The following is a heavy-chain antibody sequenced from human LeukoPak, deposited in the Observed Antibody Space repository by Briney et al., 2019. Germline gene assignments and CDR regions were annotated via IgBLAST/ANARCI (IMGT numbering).Heavy chain of an antibody. CDR3: ARQERGYDGSGHRAFDI. Sequence: SETLSLTCAVSSGSISSSSYYWGWIRQPPGKGLEWIGSIYYSGSTYYNPSLKSRVTLSVDTSKHQFSLKLRSVTAADTAVYYCARQERGYDGSGHRAFDIWGQGTMVTISS. D-gene: IGHD3-22*01. J-gene: IGHJ3*02. CDR2: IYYSGST. V-gene: IGHV4-39*01. CDR1: SGSISSSSYY.